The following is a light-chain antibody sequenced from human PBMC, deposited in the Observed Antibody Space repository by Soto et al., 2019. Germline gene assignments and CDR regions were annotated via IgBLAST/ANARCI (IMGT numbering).Light chain of an antibody. CDR3: QQRSDWPWT. CDR1: QSVRSN. CDR2: DTS. Sequence: EVVMTQSPATLSVSPGERATLSCRASQSVRSNLAWYQQKPGQAPRPLIYDTSTRATGIPARFSGSGSGTEFTLTISSLQSEDFAVYYCQQRSDWPWTFGQGTKV. J-gene: IGKJ1*01. V-gene: IGKV3-15*01.